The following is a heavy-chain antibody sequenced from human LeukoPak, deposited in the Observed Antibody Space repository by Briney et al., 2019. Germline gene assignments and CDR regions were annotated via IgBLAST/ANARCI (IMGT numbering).Heavy chain of an antibody. Sequence: SVKVSCKASGGTFSSYAISWVRQAPGRGLEWMGRIIPILGIANYAQKFQGRVTITADKSTSTAYMELSSLRSEDTAVYYCARGDGMDFQHWGQGTLVTVSS. V-gene: IGHV1-69*04. CDR2: IIPILGIA. D-gene: IGHD3-16*01. J-gene: IGHJ1*01. CDR3: ARGDGMDFQH. CDR1: GGTFSSYA.